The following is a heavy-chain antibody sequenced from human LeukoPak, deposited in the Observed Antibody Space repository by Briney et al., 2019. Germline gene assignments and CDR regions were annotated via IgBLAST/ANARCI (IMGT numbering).Heavy chain of an antibody. V-gene: IGHV4-39*01. J-gene: IGHJ4*02. CDR2: IYYSGST. D-gene: IGHD3-22*01. Sequence: SETLSLTCTVSGGSISGSSYYWVWIRQPPGKGLEWIGSIYYSGSTYYNPSLKRRVTISVDTSKNQFSLKLSSVTAADTAVYYCARLSYYYDSSGYYYERYYFDYWGQGTLVTVSS. CDR1: GGSISGSSYY. CDR3: ARLSYYYDSSGYYYERYYFDY.